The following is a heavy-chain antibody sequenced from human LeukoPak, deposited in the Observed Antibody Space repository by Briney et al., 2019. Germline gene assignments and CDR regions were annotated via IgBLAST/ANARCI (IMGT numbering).Heavy chain of an antibody. J-gene: IGHJ4*02. Sequence: GESLKISCKASGYSFTSYWVGWVRQMPGKGLEWMGIIYPGDSDAKYSPSFQGRVTISADKSISTAYLQWSSLKTSDTAMYYCARRNTAMVDYWGQGTLVTVSS. CDR1: GYSFTSYW. CDR3: ARRNTAMVDY. CDR2: IYPGDSDA. D-gene: IGHD5-18*01. V-gene: IGHV5-51*01.